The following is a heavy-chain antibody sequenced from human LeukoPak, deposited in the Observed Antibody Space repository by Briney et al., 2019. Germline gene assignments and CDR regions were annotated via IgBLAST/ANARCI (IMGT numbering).Heavy chain of an antibody. CDR1: GGSISSGDYY. J-gene: IGHJ6*03. CDR2: IYYSGST. D-gene: IGHD2-2*01. CDR3: ARDHCSSTSCSFYYYYYMDV. Sequence: SETLSLTCTVSGGSISSGDYYWSWIRQPPGKGLEWIGYIYYSGSTYYNPSLKSRVTISVDTSKNQFSLKLGSVTAADTAVYYCARDHCSSTSCSFYYYYYMDVWGKGTTVTVSS. V-gene: IGHV4-30-4*01.